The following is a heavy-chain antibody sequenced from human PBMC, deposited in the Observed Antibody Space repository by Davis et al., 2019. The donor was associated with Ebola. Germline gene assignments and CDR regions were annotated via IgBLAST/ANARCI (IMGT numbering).Heavy chain of an antibody. CDR1: GGSISSSSDY. V-gene: IGHV4-39*07. CDR3: ARDEFDY. CDR2: IYYSGST. J-gene: IGHJ4*02. Sequence: MPLETLSLTCTVSGGSISSSSDYWDWIRQPPGKGLEWVGSIYYSGSTNYNPSLKSRVTISVDTSKNQFSLKLSSVTAADTAFYYCARDEFDYWGQGTLVTVSS.